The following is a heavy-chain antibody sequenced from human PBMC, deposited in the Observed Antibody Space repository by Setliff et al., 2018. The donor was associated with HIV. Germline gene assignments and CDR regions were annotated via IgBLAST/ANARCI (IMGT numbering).Heavy chain of an antibody. D-gene: IGHD2-8*01. CDR3: ARGVQAQVVLMSYVKGRFDP. Sequence: SETLSLTCAVSGYSIRSGYYWGWIRQSPGKGLEWIGTMFRTGTSYYNPSLTSRVTISQDTSKNQFSLKLSSVTAADTAVFYCARGVQAQVVLMSYVKGRFDPWGQGTQV. J-gene: IGHJ5*02. V-gene: IGHV4-38-2*01. CDR1: GYSIRSGYY. CDR2: MFRTGTS.